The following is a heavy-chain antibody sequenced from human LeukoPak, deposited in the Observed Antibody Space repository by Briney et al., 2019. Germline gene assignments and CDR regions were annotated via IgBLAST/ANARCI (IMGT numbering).Heavy chain of an antibody. CDR1: GDSISSSRYY. CDR2: IYYSGST. CDR3: ARLGRYDYFIDY. J-gene: IGHJ4*02. Sequence: PSETLSLTCTVSGDSISSSRYYWGWIRQPPGKGLEWIGTIYYSGSTYYNPSLKSRVTISVDRSKNQFSLKLTSVTAADTAVYYCARLGRYDYFIDYWGQGTLVTVSS. V-gene: IGHV4-39*07. D-gene: IGHD3-16*01.